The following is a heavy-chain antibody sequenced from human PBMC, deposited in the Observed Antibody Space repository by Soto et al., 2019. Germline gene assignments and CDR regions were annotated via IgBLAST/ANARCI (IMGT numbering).Heavy chain of an antibody. Sequence: EVQLLESGGGLVQPGGSLRLSCAASGFTFSSYAVVWVRQAPGKGLEWLSTISNSGGSTYYADSVKGRFIISRDNSKNTMYLQMNSLRAEDTAVFYCAKAYGETGYFDYWGQGTLVTVSS. V-gene: IGHV3-23*01. CDR3: AKAYGETGYFDY. CDR2: ISNSGGST. D-gene: IGHD4-17*01. CDR1: GFTFSSYA. J-gene: IGHJ4*02.